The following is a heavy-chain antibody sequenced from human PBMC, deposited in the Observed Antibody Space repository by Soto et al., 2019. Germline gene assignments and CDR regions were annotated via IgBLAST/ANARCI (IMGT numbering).Heavy chain of an antibody. CDR1: GFSLSTGTMR. CDR2: IDWDDDK. Sequence: SGPTLVNPTQTLTLTCTFSGFSLSTGTMRVSWIRQPPGKALEWLARIDWDDDKFYSTSLKTRLTISKDTSKNQVVLTMTNMDPVDTATYYCERMPGLPSWGDAFDIWGPGTMVTV. J-gene: IGHJ3*02. D-gene: IGHD7-27*01. V-gene: IGHV2-70*04. CDR3: ERMPGLPSWGDAFDI.